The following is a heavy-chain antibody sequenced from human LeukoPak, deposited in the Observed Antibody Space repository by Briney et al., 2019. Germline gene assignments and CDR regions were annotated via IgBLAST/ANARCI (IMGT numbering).Heavy chain of an antibody. J-gene: IGHJ4*02. CDR3: AKGWQKTGYPD. Sequence: GGSLRLSCAASGFTFSSYAMSWVRQAPGKGLEWVSAISDSGGSTYYADSVKGRFTISRDNSKNTLYLQMNSLRAEDTAVYYCAKGWQKTGYPDWGQGTLVTVSS. V-gene: IGHV3-23*01. D-gene: IGHD3-9*01. CDR1: GFTFSSYA. CDR2: ISDSGGST.